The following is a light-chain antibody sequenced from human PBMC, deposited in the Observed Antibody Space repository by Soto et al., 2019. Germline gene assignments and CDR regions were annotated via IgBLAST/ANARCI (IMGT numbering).Light chain of an antibody. Sequence: IVMTQSPTTLSASPGERATLSCRASQTVSSNLAWYQQQPGQAPRLLIYDASTRATGIPARFSGSGSGTEFTLTISSLQSEDFAVYYCQQYNKWPLITFGQGTRLEIK. CDR1: QTVSSN. V-gene: IGKV3-15*01. CDR3: QQYNKWPLIT. CDR2: DAS. J-gene: IGKJ5*01.